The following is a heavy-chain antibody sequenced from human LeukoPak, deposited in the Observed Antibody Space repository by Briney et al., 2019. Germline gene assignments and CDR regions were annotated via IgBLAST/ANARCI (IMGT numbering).Heavy chain of an antibody. Sequence: PGGSLRLSCAASGFTFSSYAMSWVRQAPGKGLEWVSAISGSGGSTYYADSVKGRFTISRDNSKNTLYLQMNSLRAEDTAVYYCAKDSGSRYNWNYTTRSDAFDIWGQGTMVTVSS. V-gene: IGHV3-23*01. D-gene: IGHD1-7*01. J-gene: IGHJ3*02. CDR3: AKDSGSRYNWNYTTRSDAFDI. CDR2: ISGSGGST. CDR1: GFTFSSYA.